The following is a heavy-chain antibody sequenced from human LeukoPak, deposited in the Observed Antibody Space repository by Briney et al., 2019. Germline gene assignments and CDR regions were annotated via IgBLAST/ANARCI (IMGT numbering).Heavy chain of an antibody. CDR1: GFTFSSYA. D-gene: IGHD5-12*01. J-gene: IGHJ4*02. V-gene: IGHV3-23*01. Sequence: GGSLRLSCAASGFTFSSYAMTWVRQAPGRGLEWVSAVSGSGDNTYYADSVKGRFSISRDNSKNTLYVQMNSLSAEDTAVYYCAKEYSGYDFDYWGQGTLVTVSS. CDR3: AKEYSGYDFDY. CDR2: VSGSGDNT.